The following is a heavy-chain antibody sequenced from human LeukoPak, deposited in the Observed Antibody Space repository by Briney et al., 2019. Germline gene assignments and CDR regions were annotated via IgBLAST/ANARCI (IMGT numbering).Heavy chain of an antibody. CDR2: LYSSGIT. CDR1: GGSINSYY. J-gene: IGHJ6*03. D-gene: IGHD6-6*01. Sequence: SETLSLTCTVSGGSINSYYWSWIRQPAGKGLEWIGRLYSSGITNYNPSLKRRVTMSVDTSKNQFSLKLNSVTVADTAVYYCARFGSKSSSSEVYYYYYSMDVWGEGTTVTVSS. CDR3: ARFGSKSSSSEVYYYYYSMDV. V-gene: IGHV4-4*07.